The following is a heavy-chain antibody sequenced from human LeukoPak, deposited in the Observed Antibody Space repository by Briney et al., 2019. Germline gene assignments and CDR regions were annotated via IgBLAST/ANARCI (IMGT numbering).Heavy chain of an antibody. CDR1: GFTFSSYA. CDR3: AKVGYDFWRGYYNLDY. Sequence: GGSLRLSCAASGFTFSSYAMSWVRQAPGKGLEWVSAISGSGGSTYYADSVKGRFTISRDNSKNPLYLQMNSLRAEDTAVYYCAKVGYDFWRGYYNLDYWGQGTLVTVS. D-gene: IGHD3-3*01. V-gene: IGHV3-23*01. J-gene: IGHJ4*02. CDR2: ISGSGGST.